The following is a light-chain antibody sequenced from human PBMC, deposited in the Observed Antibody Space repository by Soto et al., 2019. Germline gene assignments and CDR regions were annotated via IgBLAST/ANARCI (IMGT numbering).Light chain of an antibody. CDR1: QSVTNNY. CDR3: QHYGSSPRT. J-gene: IGKJ1*01. Sequence: EIVLTQSPGTLSLSPGERATLSCRASQSVTNNYLAWYQQKPGQAPRLLMYGASSRATDVPDRFSGSGSGTDFTLTISRLEPEDFAVYYCQHYGSSPRTLGQGTKVEIK. V-gene: IGKV3-20*01. CDR2: GAS.